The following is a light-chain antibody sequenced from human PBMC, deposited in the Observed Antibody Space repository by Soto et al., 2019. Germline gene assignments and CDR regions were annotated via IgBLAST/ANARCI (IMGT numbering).Light chain of an antibody. CDR2: EVS. Sequence: QSALTQPPSASGSLGQSVTIPCTGTSSDVGRYNYVSWYQQHPGKVPKLLIYEVSNRPSGVPDRFSGSKSGNTASLTVSGLQPEDEADYYCNSYAGGDWVFG. CDR1: SSDVGRYNY. V-gene: IGLV2-8*01. CDR3: NSYAGGDWV. J-gene: IGLJ3*02.